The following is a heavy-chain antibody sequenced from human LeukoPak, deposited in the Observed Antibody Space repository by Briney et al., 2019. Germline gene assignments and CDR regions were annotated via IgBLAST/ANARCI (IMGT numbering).Heavy chain of an antibody. Sequence: ASVKVSCKASGYTFTSYDINWWRHPTGQGREVRGWMNPNSGNTGYAKKFQGRVTMTRHHSISTAYTELSSPRSEDTAVSYCARPRWFGWVHGMDVWGQGTTVTVSS. J-gene: IGHJ6*02. CDR3: ARPRWFGWVHGMDV. D-gene: IGHD3-10*01. CDR2: MNPNSGNT. V-gene: IGHV1-8*01. CDR1: GYTFTSYD.